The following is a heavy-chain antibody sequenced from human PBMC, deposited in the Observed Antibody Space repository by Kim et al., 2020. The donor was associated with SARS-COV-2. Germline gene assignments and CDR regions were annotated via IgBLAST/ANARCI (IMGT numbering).Heavy chain of an antibody. CDR2: ISPYNGDT. CDR1: GYSFSGYG. J-gene: IGHJ3*01. CDR3: AKERSMIHDLWAFDV. Sequence: ASVKVSCKASGYSFSGYGISWVRQAPGQGLEWMGWISPYNGDTKFAQRFQGRVSMTTDRSSTSAYMELSGLTSDDTAVYYCAKERSMIHDLWAFDVWGQGTMVTVSS. D-gene: IGHD3-3*01. V-gene: IGHV1-18*01.